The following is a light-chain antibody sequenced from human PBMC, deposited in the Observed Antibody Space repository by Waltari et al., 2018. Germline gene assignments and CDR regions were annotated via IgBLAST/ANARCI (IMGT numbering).Light chain of an antibody. CDR3: QQYYSTSRT. CDR1: QGISNS. J-gene: IGKJ1*01. Sequence: DIQMTQSPSSLSASVGDRVTITCRASQGISNSLAWYQQKPGKAPKLLLYAASRLESGVPSRFSGSGYGTDYTLTISSLQPEDFATYYCQQYYSTSRTFGQGTKVEIK. V-gene: IGKV1-NL1*01. CDR2: AAS.